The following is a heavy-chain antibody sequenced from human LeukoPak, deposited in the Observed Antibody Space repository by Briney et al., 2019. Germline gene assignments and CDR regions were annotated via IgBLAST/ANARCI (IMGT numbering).Heavy chain of an antibody. J-gene: IGHJ4*02. CDR2: ISAYNGNT. D-gene: IGHD4-11*01. V-gene: IGHV1-18*04. CDR3: ARAPTNDYPTDY. Sequence: ASVKVSCKASGYTFASYGISWVRQAPGQGLEWMGWISAYNGNTNYAQKLQGRVTMTTDTSTSTAYMELRSLRSDDTAVYYCARAPTNDYPTDYWGQGTLVTVSS. CDR1: GYTFASYG.